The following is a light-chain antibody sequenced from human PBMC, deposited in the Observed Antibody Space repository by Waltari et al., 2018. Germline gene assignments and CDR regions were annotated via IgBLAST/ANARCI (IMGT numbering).Light chain of an antibody. Sequence: QSALTQPASVSESPGQSITISCTGTRSDVGGYNYVSWYQQHPGKAPKLMIYDVSKRPSGVSNPFAGSKSGNTASLTISGLQAEDEADYYCSSYTSSSPVVFGGGTKLTVL. J-gene: IGLJ2*01. CDR3: SSYTSSSPVV. CDR2: DVS. V-gene: IGLV2-14*01. CDR1: RSDVGGYNY.